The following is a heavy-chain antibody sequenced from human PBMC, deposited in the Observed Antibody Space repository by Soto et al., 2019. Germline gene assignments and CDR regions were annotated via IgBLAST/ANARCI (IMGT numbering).Heavy chain of an antibody. V-gene: IGHV3-66*01. Sequence: GGSLRLSCAASGFTVSSNYMSWVRQAPGKGLEWVSVIYSGGSTYYADSVKGRFTISRDNSKNTLYLQMNSLRAEDTAVYYCASRLGGYYYYYGMDVWGQGTTVTVSS. CDR1: GFTVSSNY. CDR2: IYSGGST. CDR3: ASRLGGYYYYYGMDV. D-gene: IGHD7-27*01. J-gene: IGHJ6*02.